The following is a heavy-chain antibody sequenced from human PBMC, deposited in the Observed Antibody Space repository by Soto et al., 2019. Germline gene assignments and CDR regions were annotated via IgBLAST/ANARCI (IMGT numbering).Heavy chain of an antibody. CDR3: ARPLYPGYCTDGVCYSYDY. D-gene: IGHD2-8*01. J-gene: IGHJ4*02. V-gene: IGHV5-10-1*01. CDR1: GYTFTNYY. Sequence: GESLKISCQASGYTFTNYYIAWVRQVPGKGLEWMGRIDPSDSYIKYSPSFEGHVTISADKSISTAYLQWSSLEASDTAMYYCARPLYPGYCTDGVCYSYDYWGQGTPVTVSS. CDR2: IDPSDSYI.